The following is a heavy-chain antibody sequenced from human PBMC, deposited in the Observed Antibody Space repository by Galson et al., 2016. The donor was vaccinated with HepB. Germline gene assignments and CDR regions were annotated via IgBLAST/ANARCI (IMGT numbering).Heavy chain of an antibody. J-gene: IGHJ6*02. CDR2: FDPEDDET. CDR1: GYTLTELS. D-gene: IGHD1-26*01. V-gene: IGHV1-24*01. Sequence: SVKVSCKVSGYTLTELSIHWVRQAPGKGPEWMGGFDPEDDETIYAQKFQGRVTMTEDTSTDTAYMELRSLRSEDTAVYYCAMVLSGTFYHYYGMDVWGQGTTVTVSS. CDR3: AMVLSGTFYHYYGMDV.